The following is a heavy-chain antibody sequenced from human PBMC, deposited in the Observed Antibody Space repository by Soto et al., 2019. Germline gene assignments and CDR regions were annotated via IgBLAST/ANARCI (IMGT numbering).Heavy chain of an antibody. CDR3: ARHNRATPMVPFDV. CDR2: LVPQFGTP. CDR1: RGTFNRYA. J-gene: IGHJ4*01. Sequence: QVQLVQSGAEVKKPGSSVKVSCLASRGTFNRYAINWVRQAPGHGLEWLGALVPQFGTPNYAQKFQDRVTIVADESTNTPDIELRDTPSDDTAVYYRARHNRATPMVPFDVWGPGTLVTVPS. V-gene: IGHV1-69*01. D-gene: IGHD5-18*01.